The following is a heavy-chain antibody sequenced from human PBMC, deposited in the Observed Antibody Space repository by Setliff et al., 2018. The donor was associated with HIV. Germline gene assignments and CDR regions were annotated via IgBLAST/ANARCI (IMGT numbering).Heavy chain of an antibody. CDR3: ANGWGVQYDAFDI. D-gene: IGHD3-10*01. Sequence: GESLKISCAASGFSFSSYGMHWVRQAPGKGLEWVAVIWYDGSNKYYADSVKGRFTISRDNSKNTLYLQMNSLRAEDTAVYYCANGWGVQYDAFDIWGQGTMVTVSS. CDR1: GFSFSSYG. CDR2: IWYDGSNK. J-gene: IGHJ3*02. V-gene: IGHV3-33*06.